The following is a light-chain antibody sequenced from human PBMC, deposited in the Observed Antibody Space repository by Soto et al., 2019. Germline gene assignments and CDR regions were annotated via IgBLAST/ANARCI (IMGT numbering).Light chain of an antibody. J-gene: IGKJ2*01. CDR2: GAS. CDR3: QQYGSSPRYT. V-gene: IGKV3-20*01. Sequence: EIVLTQSPGTLSLSPGERATLSCRASQSVSSSYLAWYQQKPGQAPRLLIYGASSRATGIPDRFSGSGSGTDFTLTVSSLEPEEFAVYYCQQYGSSPRYTFVQETKLEIK. CDR1: QSVSSSY.